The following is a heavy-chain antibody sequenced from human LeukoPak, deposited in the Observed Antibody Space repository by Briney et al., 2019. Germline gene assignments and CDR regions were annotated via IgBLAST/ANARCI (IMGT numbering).Heavy chain of an antibody. V-gene: IGHV1-69*01. Sequence: SVKVSCKASGGTFSSYAISWVRQVPGQGLEWMGGIIPIFGTANYAQKFQGRVTITADESTSTAYMELSSLRSEDTAVYYCARGGGYSYGFPYGYWGQGTLVTVSS. D-gene: IGHD5-18*01. CDR2: IIPIFGTA. J-gene: IGHJ4*02. CDR3: ARGGGYSYGFPYGY. CDR1: GGTFSSYA.